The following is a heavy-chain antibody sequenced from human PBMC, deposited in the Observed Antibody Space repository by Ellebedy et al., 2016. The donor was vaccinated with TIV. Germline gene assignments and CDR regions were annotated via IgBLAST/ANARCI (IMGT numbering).Heavy chain of an antibody. CDR3: ARDVWGGGWA. D-gene: IGHD6-19*01. CDR2: IKQDGSEK. CDR1: GFTFSRNW. Sequence: GESLKISCEASGFTFSRNWISWFRLAPGKGLEWVANIKQDGSEKYYVASVKGRFTISRDNAKNSVYLQLSSLGAEDTAVYYCARDVWGGGWAWGQGTPVTVSS. V-gene: IGHV3-7*01. J-gene: IGHJ5*02.